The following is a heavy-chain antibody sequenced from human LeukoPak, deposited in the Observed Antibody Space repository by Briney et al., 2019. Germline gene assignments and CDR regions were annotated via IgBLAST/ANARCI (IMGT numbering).Heavy chain of an antibody. D-gene: IGHD3-3*01. Sequence: PGGSLRLSCAASGFTFSSYSMNWVRQAQGKGLEWVSSISSSSSYIYYANSVKGRFTSSRDNAKNSLYLQMNSLRAEDTAVYYCARDLPFNYDFWSGYFPDYYYYYMDVWGKGTTVTVSS. V-gene: IGHV3-21*01. CDR1: GFTFSSYS. CDR2: ISSSSSYI. CDR3: ARDLPFNYDFWSGYFPDYYYYYMDV. J-gene: IGHJ6*03.